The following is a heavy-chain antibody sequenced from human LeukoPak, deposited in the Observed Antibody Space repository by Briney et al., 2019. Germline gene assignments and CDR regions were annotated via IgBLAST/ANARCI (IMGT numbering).Heavy chain of an antibody. CDR1: GGTFSSYA. J-gene: IGHJ4*02. D-gene: IGHD3-10*01. CDR2: IIPIFGTA. CDR3: ARSPRGVRGVTFDY. V-gene: IGHV1-69*06. Sequence: SVKVSCKASGGTFSSYAISWVRQAPGQGLEWMGGIIPIFGTANYAQKFQGRVTITADKSTSTAYMELSSLRSEDTAVYYCARSPRGVRGVTFDYWGQGTLVTVSS.